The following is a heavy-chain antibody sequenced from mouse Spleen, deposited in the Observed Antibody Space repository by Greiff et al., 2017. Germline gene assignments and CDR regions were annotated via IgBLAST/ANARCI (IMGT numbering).Heavy chain of an antibody. CDR1: GFTFSDYG. Sequence: EVQLQESGGGLVKPGGSLKLSCAASGFTFSDYGMHWVRQAPEKGLEWVAYISSGSSTIYYADTVKGRFTISRDNAKNTLFLQMTSLRSEDTAMYYCARSLLGDYWGQGTTLTVSS. J-gene: IGHJ2*01. CDR3: ARSLLGDY. V-gene: IGHV5-17*01. CDR2: ISSGSSTI. D-gene: IGHD2-1*01.